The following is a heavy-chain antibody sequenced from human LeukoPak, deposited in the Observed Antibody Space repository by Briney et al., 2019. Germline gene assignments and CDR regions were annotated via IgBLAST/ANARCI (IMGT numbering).Heavy chain of an antibody. CDR1: GGSISSYY. V-gene: IGHV4-4*07. J-gene: IGHJ6*02. CDR2: IYTSGDR. CDR3: ARGCSSTSCYYYYGMDV. Sequence: PSETLSLTCTVSGGSISSYYWSWIWQPPGKGLERVWRIYTSGDRNYNPSLKSRVTMSVDTSKNQFSLKLSSVTAADTAVYYCARGCSSTSCYYYYGMDVWGQGTTVTVSS. D-gene: IGHD2-2*01.